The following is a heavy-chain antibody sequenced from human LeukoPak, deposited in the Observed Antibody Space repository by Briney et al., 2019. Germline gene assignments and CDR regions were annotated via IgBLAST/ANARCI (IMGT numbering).Heavy chain of an antibody. V-gene: IGHV4-4*07. Sequence: SETLSLTCTVSGGSISTYYWSWIRQPAGKGLEWIGRIYTSGSTNYNPSLESRVTMSVDTSKNQFSLKLRSVTAADTAVYYCARDHYDPGAFDIWGQGTLVTVSS. J-gene: IGHJ3*02. CDR1: GGSISTYY. CDR3: ARDHYDPGAFDI. CDR2: IYTSGST. D-gene: IGHD3-22*01.